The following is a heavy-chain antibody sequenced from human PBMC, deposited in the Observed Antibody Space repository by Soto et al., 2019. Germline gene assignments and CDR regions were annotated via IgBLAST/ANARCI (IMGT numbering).Heavy chain of an antibody. V-gene: IGHV4-59*01. Sequence: SETLSLTCTVSGDSFSSYYWTWIRQPPGKRLEWVAYIFHTGNTNYNPSLKSRVTISVDTSKNQFSLKLRSVAPADTAVYYCAALDGALDYWGPGTLVTVSS. CDR1: GDSFSSYY. CDR2: IFHTGNT. CDR3: AALDGALDY. J-gene: IGHJ4*02. D-gene: IGHD3-10*01.